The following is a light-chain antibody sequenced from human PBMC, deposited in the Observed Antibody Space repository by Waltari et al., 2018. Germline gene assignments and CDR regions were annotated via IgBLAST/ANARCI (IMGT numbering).Light chain of an antibody. CDR1: ALPKKY. CDR3: YSTDSSGNHREV. Sequence: SYELTQPPSVSVSPGQTARLTCSGYALPKKYAYWYQQKSGQAPVLVIYEDSKRPSGIPERFSGSSSGTMATLTISGAQVEDEADYYCYSTDSSGNHREVFGGGTKLTVL. CDR2: EDS. V-gene: IGLV3-10*01. J-gene: IGLJ2*01.